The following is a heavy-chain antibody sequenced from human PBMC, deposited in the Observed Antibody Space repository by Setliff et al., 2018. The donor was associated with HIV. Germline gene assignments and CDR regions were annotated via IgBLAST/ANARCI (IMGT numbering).Heavy chain of an antibody. J-gene: IGHJ6*03. Sequence: ASVKVSCKASGYTFTNYYIHWVRQAPGQGLEWMAWISANNADTNYAQKFQGRVTMTTDTSTRTAYMELTSLRSDDTAVYYCARWNYYDSSGYSEPYYMDVWGKGTTVTVSS. CDR1: GYTFTNYY. CDR2: ISANNADT. V-gene: IGHV1-18*04. CDR3: ARWNYYDSSGYSEPYYMDV. D-gene: IGHD3-22*01.